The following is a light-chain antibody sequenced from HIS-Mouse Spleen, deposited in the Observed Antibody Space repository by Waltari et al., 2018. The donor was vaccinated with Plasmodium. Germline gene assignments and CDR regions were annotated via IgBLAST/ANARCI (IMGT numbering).Light chain of an antibody. CDR3: QQFNSYPLT. V-gene: IGKV1-13*02. CDR1: QGSSSA. CDR2: DAS. J-gene: IGKJ4*01. Sequence: AIQLTQSPSSLSASVGDRVTITCRASQGSSSALAWFQQKAGNAPKLLIYDASSLESGVPSRFSGSGSGTDFTLTSSSLQPEDFATYYCQQFNSYPLTFGGGTKVEIK.